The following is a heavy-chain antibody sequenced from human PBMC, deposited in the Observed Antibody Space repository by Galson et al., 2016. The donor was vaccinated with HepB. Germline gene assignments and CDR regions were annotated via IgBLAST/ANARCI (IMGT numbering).Heavy chain of an antibody. CDR2: IYSHGHTT. J-gene: IGHJ3*01. D-gene: IGHD6-19*01. Sequence: SLRLSCAASGFTFSTYAMHWVRQAPGKGLEYVSGIYSHGHTTYYADAVKGRFTVSRDNSKNTLYLQMSSLRPEDTAVYYCMKIAVAALNTFDLWGQGTMVTVSS. CDR1: GFTFSTYA. V-gene: IGHV3-64D*06. CDR3: MKIAVAALNTFDL.